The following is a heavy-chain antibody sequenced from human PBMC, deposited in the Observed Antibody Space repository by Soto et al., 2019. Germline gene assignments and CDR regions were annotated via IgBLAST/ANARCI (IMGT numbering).Heavy chain of an antibody. CDR3: SGGFGELSFDC. D-gene: IGHD3-10*01. V-gene: IGHV4-39*01. J-gene: IGHJ4*02. CDR2: IYYSGST. CDR1: GGSISSSSYY. Sequence: QLQLQESGPGLGKPSETLSLTCTVSGGSISSSSYYWGWIRQPPGKGPEWIGSIYYSGSTYYNPSLKSRGTISVHTSKNQFSQKLSSVTAADTAVYYCSGGFGELSFDCWGQGTLVTVFS.